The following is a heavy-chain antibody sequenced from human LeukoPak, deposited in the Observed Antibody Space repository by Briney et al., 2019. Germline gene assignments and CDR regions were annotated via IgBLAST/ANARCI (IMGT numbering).Heavy chain of an antibody. CDR2: IKQDGSEK. CDR1: GFTFSRYA. D-gene: IGHD5-12*01. V-gene: IGHV3-7*03. CDR3: AKDGPGSYYMDV. Sequence: PGGSLRLSCTASGFTFSRYAMHWLRQAPGKGLEGVANIKQDGSEKYYVDSVKGRFTISRDNAKNSLYLQMNSLRAEDTALYYCAKDGPGSYYMDVWGKGTTVTISS. J-gene: IGHJ6*03.